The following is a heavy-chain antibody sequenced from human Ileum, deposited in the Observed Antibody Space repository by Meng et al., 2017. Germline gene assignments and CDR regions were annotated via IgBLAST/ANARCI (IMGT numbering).Heavy chain of an antibody. Sequence: QVQLQQWGAGLLKPSETLSLTCVVYGGSISANYWTWIRQSPGKGLEWIGEINHNGNTNYKPSLKSRVTISVDTSKKQFSLRLTSVTAADTAVYYCASARYDNWGQGTLVTVSS. CDR1: GGSISANY. CDR3: ASARYDN. CDR2: INHNGNT. J-gene: IGHJ4*02. V-gene: IGHV4-34*01.